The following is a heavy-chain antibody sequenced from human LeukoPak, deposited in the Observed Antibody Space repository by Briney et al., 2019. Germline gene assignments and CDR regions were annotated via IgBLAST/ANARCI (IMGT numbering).Heavy chain of an antibody. CDR2: MNPNSGNT. CDR3: ARVRRGYYYGLLDAFDI. V-gene: IGHV1-8*01. CDR1: GYTFTSYD. D-gene: IGHD3-22*01. Sequence: ASVKVSCKASGYTFTSYDINWVRQATGQGLEWMGWMNPNSGNTGYAQKFQGRVTMTRNTSISTAYMELSSLRSEDTAVYYCARVRRGYYYGLLDAFDIWGQGTMVTVSS. J-gene: IGHJ3*02.